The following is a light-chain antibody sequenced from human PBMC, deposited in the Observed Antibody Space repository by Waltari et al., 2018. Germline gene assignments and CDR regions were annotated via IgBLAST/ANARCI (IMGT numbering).Light chain of an antibody. CDR2: DAS. CDR3: QQRTNWL. Sequence: EIVLTQSPATLSLSPGERSIFPCRASQSVDNFLAWYQQRPGQAPRLLIYDASKRATGIPARFSGSGSGTDFTLTISSLEPEDFAVYYCQQRTNWLFGPGTKVEI. V-gene: IGKV3-11*01. J-gene: IGKJ3*01. CDR1: QSVDNF.